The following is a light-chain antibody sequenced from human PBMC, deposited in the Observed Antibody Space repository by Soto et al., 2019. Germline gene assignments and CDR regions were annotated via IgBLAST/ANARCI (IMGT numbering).Light chain of an antibody. CDR2: DAS. CDR1: QDINKY. V-gene: IGKV1-33*01. Sequence: DIQMPTSPSSLSASLGDRITITCQASQDINKYLNWYQQKLGKAPKLLIYDASNLQRGVPSRFSGSGSGTHFSLSISSLQPEDIATYYCQQSENGPLTFGGGTKVDIK. CDR3: QQSENGPLT. J-gene: IGKJ4*01.